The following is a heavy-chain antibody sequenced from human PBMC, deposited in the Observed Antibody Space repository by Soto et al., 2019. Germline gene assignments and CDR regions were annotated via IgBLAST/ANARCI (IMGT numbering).Heavy chain of an antibody. CDR1: GHTYTSYY. CDR3: AIESYSGSYHFDY. J-gene: IGHJ4*02. CDR2: INPSGGGT. V-gene: IGHV1-46*01. Sequence: ASVKVSFKASGHTYTSYYMHWVRQAPGQGLEWMGTINPSGGGTSYAQKFQGRVTMAGDTSTSTVYMELSSVRCEDTAVYYCAIESYSGSYHFDYWGQGTLVTVSS. D-gene: IGHD1-26*01.